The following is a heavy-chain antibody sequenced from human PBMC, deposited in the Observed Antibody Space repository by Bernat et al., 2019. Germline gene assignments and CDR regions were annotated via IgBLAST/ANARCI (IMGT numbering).Heavy chain of an antibody. Sequence: QITLKESGPTLVKPTQILTLTCTFSGFSLSTSGVGVGWIRQPPGKALEWLALIYWDDDQRYSPSLKNRLTITKDPSKNQVVLTMTNRDPVDTATYYCAHKGRYYSELPFDYWGQGTMVTGSS. CDR1: GFSLSTSGVG. CDR3: AHKGRYYSELPFDY. D-gene: IGHD3-10*01. J-gene: IGHJ4*02. V-gene: IGHV2-5*02. CDR2: IYWDDDQ.